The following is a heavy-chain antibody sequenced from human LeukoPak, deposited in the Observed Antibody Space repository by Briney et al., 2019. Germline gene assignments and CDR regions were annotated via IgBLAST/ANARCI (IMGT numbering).Heavy chain of an antibody. CDR3: AKFSAISVTLGRPPNPFDY. Sequence: GGSLSLSCAASGFTFSSYAMRWVRQAPGRGLEWVLSISGDTNYTFYADSVQRRFAISRDNSKKTLYLQMNSLRAEDTAVYYCAKFSAISVTLGRPPNPFDYWGQGTLVTVSS. V-gene: IGHV3-23*01. J-gene: IGHJ4*02. CDR1: GFTFSSYA. D-gene: IGHD3-10*01. CDR2: ISGDTNYT.